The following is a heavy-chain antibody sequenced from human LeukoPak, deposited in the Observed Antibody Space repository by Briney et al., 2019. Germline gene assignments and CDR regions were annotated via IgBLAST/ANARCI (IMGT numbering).Heavy chain of an antibody. V-gene: IGHV3-74*01. D-gene: IGHD3-22*01. J-gene: IGHJ3*02. CDR3: ARAGSSGYYADAFDI. Sequence: GGSLRLSCAASGNYCMHWVRQVPGKGLVWVSHINSDGSWTSYADSVKGRFTISKDNAKNTVYLQMNSLRAVDTAVYYCARAGSSGYYADAFDIWGQGTMVTVSS. CDR1: GNYC. CDR2: INSDGSWT.